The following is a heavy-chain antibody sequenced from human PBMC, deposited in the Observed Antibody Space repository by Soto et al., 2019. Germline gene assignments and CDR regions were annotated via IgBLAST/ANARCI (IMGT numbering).Heavy chain of an antibody. CDR2: INHSGST. CDR3: AREGARRITIFGVVMNGGWFDP. V-gene: IGHV4-34*01. Sequence: LSLTCAVCGGSFSGYYWSWIRQPPGEGLEWIGEINHSGSTNYNPSLKSRVTISVDTSKNQFSLKLSSVTAADTAVYYCAREGARRITIFGVVMNGGWFDPWGQGTLVTVSS. D-gene: IGHD3-3*01. CDR1: GGSFSGYY. J-gene: IGHJ5*02.